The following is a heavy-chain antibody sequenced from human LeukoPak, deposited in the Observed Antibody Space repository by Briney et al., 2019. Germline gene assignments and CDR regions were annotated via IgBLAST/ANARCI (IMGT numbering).Heavy chain of an antibody. D-gene: IGHD3-16*02. Sequence: PGGSLRLSCAASGFTFSGYAMHWVRQAAGKGLEWVAVIWNDGSNKYYADSVKGRFTISRDNSKNTLYLQMNSLRAEDTAVYYCARDLRLRLRELSLYYFDYWGQGTLVTVSS. CDR2: IWNDGSNK. CDR1: GFTFSGYA. J-gene: IGHJ4*02. CDR3: ARDLRLRLRELSLYYFDY. V-gene: IGHV3-33*01.